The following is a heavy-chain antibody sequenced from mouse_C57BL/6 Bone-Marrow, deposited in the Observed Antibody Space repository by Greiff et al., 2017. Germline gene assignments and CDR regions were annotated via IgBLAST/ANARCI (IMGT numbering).Heavy chain of an antibody. CDR3: ARRYYYGTFDY. CDR1: GFTFSSYT. V-gene: IGHV5-9*01. CDR2: ISGGGGNT. Sequence: EVKLEESGGGLVKPGGSLKLSCAASGFTFSSYTMSWVRQTPEKRLEWVATISGGGGNTYYPDSVKGRFTISRDNAKNTLYLQMSSLRSEDTALYYCARRYYYGTFDYWGQGTTLTVSS. J-gene: IGHJ2*01. D-gene: IGHD1-1*01.